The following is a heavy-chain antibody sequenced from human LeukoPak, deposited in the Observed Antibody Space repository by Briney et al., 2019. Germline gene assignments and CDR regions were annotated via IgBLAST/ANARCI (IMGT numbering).Heavy chain of an antibody. CDR2: INSDGSST. Sequence: GGSLRLSCAASGFTFSSYWMHWVRQAPGKGLVWISRINSDGSSTSYADSVKGRFTISRDNAKNTLYLQMNRLRAEDTAVYYCARDVGDDILTGYYLGGVVDYWGQGTLVTVSS. CDR3: ARDVGDDILTGYYLGGVVDY. CDR1: GFTFSSYW. J-gene: IGHJ4*02. D-gene: IGHD3-9*01. V-gene: IGHV3-74*01.